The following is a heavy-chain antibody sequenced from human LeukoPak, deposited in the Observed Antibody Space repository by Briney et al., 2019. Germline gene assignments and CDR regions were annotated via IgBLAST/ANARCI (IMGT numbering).Heavy chain of an antibody. V-gene: IGHV3-48*03. J-gene: IGHJ4*02. Sequence: PGGSLRFSCAASGFTFSSYEMNWVRQAPGKGLEWVSYISSSGSTVYYADSVKGRFTISRDNAKNSLYLQMNSLRAEDTAVYYCARDFPSITMVRGVIYFDYWGQGTLVTVSS. CDR3: ARDFPSITMVRGVIYFDY. CDR1: GFTFSSYE. CDR2: ISSSGSTV. D-gene: IGHD3-10*01.